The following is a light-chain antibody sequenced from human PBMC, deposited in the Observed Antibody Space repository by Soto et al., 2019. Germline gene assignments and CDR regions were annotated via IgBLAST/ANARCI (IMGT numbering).Light chain of an antibody. CDR2: GTS. J-gene: IGKJ1*01. CDR1: QSFSSHF. V-gene: IGKV3-20*01. Sequence: IVLTPSPGTLSLSPGERATLSGRTSQSFSSHFLAWHQQKPGQAPRLLIHGTSSRATGIPDRFSGSGSGTDFTLTINSLEPEDFAVYYCQHFGSSLRTFGQGTKVDI. CDR3: QHFGSSLRT.